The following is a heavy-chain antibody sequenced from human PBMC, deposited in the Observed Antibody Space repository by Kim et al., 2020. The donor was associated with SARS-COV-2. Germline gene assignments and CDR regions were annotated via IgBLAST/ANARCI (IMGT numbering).Heavy chain of an antibody. D-gene: IGHD1-26*01. CDR2: TEK. CDR3: ARGRSSFDY. Sequence: TEKYYVGSLKGRFTISRDNAKNSLFLQMNNLKVDDTAVYYCARGRSSFDYWGRGTLLTVSA. J-gene: IGHJ4*02. V-gene: IGHV3-7*01.